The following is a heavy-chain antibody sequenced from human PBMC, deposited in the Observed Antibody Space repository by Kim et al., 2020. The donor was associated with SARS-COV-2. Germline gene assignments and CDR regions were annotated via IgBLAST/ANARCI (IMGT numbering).Heavy chain of an antibody. J-gene: IGHJ4*02. V-gene: IGHV4-30-2*05. Sequence: NPPPKSTVTIPMDTPKNQFSLKLSSVTAADTAVYYCARDGDGIAGYFDYWGQGTLVTVSS. CDR3: ARDGDGIAGYFDY. D-gene: IGHD6-13*01.